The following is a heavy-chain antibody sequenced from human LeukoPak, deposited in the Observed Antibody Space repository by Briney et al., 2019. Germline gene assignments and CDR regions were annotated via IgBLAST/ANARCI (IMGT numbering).Heavy chain of an antibody. V-gene: IGHV4-39*07. CDR2: IYYSGST. CDR3: ARVRYSSGWYVVAP. Sequence: SETLSLTCTVSGGSISSSSYYWGWIRQPPGKGLEWIGSIYYSGSTYYNPSLKSRVTISVDTSKNQFSLKLSSVTAADTAVYYCARVRYSSGWYVVAPGGQETLVTVSS. CDR1: GGSISSSSYY. J-gene: IGHJ5*02. D-gene: IGHD6-19*01.